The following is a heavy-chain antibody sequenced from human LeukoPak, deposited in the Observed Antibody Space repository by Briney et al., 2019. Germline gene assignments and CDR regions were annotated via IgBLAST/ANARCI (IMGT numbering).Heavy chain of an antibody. CDR3: AREGGIWFGEFPYFDY. D-gene: IGHD3-10*01. J-gene: IGHJ4*02. CDR1: GGSITSHY. V-gene: IGHV4-59*11. CDR2: MYYTGST. Sequence: SETLSLTCTVSGGSITSHYWSWNRQPPGKGLDWIGYMYYTGSTNYNPSLKSRVTISVDTSKNQFSLKLTSVTAADPPRYYVAREGGIWFGEFPYFDYWGQGTRVTVSS.